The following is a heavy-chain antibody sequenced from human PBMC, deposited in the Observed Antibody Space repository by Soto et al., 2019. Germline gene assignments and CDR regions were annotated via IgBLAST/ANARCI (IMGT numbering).Heavy chain of an antibody. CDR2: IKQDGSEK. D-gene: IGHD3-22*01. CDR3: AARDYYDSSGYSGDY. Sequence: GGSLRLSCAASGFTFSSYWMSWVRQAPGKGLEWVANIKQDGSEKYYVDSVKGRFTISRDNAKNSLYLQMNSLRAEDTAVYYCAARDYYDSSGYSGDYWGQGTLVTVSS. V-gene: IGHV3-7*01. CDR1: GFTFSSYW. J-gene: IGHJ4*02.